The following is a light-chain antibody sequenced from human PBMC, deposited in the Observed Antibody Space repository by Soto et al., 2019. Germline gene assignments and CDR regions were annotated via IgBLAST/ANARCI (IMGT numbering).Light chain of an antibody. J-gene: IGLJ2*01. CDR1: SSDVGGYNY. Sequence: QSALTQPASVSGSPGQSITISCTGTSSDVGGYNYVSWYQQHPGKAPKLMIYDVSNRPSGVSNRFSGSKSGNTASLTISGLQAEEEADYYCSSCTSSSTVVFGGGTKVTVL. CDR2: DVS. CDR3: SSCTSSSTVV. V-gene: IGLV2-14*01.